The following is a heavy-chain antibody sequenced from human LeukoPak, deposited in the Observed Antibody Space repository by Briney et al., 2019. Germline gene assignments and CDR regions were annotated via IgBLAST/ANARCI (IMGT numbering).Heavy chain of an antibody. J-gene: IGHJ4*02. D-gene: IGHD5-12*01. CDR1: GFTFSSYG. CDR2: IWYDGSNK. V-gene: IGHV3-33*01. Sequence: GGSLRLSCAASGFTFSSYGMHWVRQAPGKGLEWVAVIWYDGSNKYYADSVKGRFTISRDNSKNTLHLQMNSLRAEDTAVYYCARGLDSGYDIVYAYWGQGTLVTVSS. CDR3: ARGLDSGYDIVYAY.